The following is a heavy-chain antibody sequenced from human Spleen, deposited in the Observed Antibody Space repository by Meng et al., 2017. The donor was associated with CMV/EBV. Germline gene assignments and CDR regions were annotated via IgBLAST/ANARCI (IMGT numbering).Heavy chain of an antibody. CDR3: ARGSCASCPHDY. J-gene: IGHJ4*02. Sequence: GGSLRLSCAASGFTFNAYNIHWVRQAPGKGLEWVSSITTSSNYIYYADSVQGRFTISRDNAKNSLYLQMSSLRAEDTAVYYCARGSCASCPHDYWGQGTLVTVSS. D-gene: IGHD2-2*01. CDR1: GFTFNAYN. CDR2: ITTSSNYI. V-gene: IGHV3-21*06.